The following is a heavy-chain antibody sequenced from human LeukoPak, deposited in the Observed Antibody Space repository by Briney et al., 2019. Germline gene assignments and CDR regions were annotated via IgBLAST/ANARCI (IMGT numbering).Heavy chain of an antibody. V-gene: IGHV4-34*01. CDR2: INHSGST. Sequence: PSETLSLTCAVYGGSFSGYYWSWIRQPPGKGLEWIGEINHSGSTNYSPSLKSRVTISVDTSKNQFSLKLSSVTAADTAVYYCARCPLAYCGGDCYSVVYYYGMDVWGQGTTVTVSS. J-gene: IGHJ6*02. CDR3: ARCPLAYCGGDCYSVVYYYGMDV. D-gene: IGHD2-21*02. CDR1: GGSFSGYY.